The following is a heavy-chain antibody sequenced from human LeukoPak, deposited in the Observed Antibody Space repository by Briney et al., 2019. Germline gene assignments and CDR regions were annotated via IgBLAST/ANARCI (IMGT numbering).Heavy chain of an antibody. CDR1: GGSISSGDYY. CDR2: IYYRGST. J-gene: IGHJ3*02. Sequence: SETLSLTCTVSGGSISSGDYYWTWIRHHPGKGLEWIGYIYYRGSTYYNPSLQSRVTISVDTSKNQFSLKLSSVTAADTAVYHCARADYSGGRAGGFDIWGHGTMVTVSS. D-gene: IGHD6-19*01. CDR3: ARADYSGGRAGGFDI. V-gene: IGHV4-31*03.